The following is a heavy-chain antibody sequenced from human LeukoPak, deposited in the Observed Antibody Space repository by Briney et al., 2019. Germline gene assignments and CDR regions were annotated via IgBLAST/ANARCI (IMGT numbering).Heavy chain of an antibody. D-gene: IGHD6-19*01. CDR2: FDPEDGET. CDR1: GYTLTELS. Sequence: ASVKVSCKVSGYTLTELSMHWVRQAPGKGLEWMGGFDPEDGETIYAQKFQGRVTMTEDTSTDTVYMELSSLRSEDTAVYYCATENFGYSSGWYGNYYHYYMDVWGKGTTVTVSS. J-gene: IGHJ6*03. V-gene: IGHV1-24*01. CDR3: ATENFGYSSGWYGNYYHYYMDV.